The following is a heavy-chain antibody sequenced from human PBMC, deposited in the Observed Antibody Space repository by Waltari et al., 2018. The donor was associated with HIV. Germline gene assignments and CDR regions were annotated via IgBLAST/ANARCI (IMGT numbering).Heavy chain of an antibody. D-gene: IGHD2-15*01. V-gene: IGHV5-51*01. CDR3: ARTYCSGGGCYSELDF. CDR2: IYPDCSDT. Sequence: EVQLVQSGAEVKKPGESLKISCKGSGYSFTSYWINGLRQMPGKGRECMGIIYPDCSDTRYRPSSQGQVTISADKSINTAYLQWSSLKASDTAMYYCARTYCSGGGCYSELDFWGQGTLVTVSS. CDR1: GYSFTSYW. J-gene: IGHJ4*02.